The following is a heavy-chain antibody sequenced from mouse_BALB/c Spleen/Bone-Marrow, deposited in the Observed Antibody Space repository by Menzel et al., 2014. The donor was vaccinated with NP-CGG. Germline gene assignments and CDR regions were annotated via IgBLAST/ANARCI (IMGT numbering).Heavy chain of an antibody. J-gene: IGHJ2*01. V-gene: IGHV1-5*01. CDR2: IYSGNSDN. D-gene: IGHD3-1*01. Sequence: VQLQHSGPVLARPGASVKLSCKASGYPFNSYWMLWVNQRPGHGLVSIGTIYSGNSDNTYNQKFKGKTKLTADTSTSTAYMELISLTNEDSAVYYCTTLARNYFDYWGQGTTLTVSS. CDR1: GYPFNSYW. CDR3: TTLARNYFDY.